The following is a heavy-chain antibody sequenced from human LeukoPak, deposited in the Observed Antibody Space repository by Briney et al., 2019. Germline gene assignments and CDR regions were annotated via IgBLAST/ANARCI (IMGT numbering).Heavy chain of an antibody. CDR2: IKQDGTVK. J-gene: IGHJ4*02. V-gene: IGHV3-7*03. Sequence: GGSLRLSCAASGFTFSSYWMSWVRQAPGKGLEWVANIKQDGTVKYYVESVKGRFTISRDNAKNSLNLQMNSLRAEDTAVYYCAKDYFGWELPPFDYWGQGTLVTVSS. CDR3: AKDYFGWELPPFDY. CDR1: GFTFSSYW. D-gene: IGHD1-26*01.